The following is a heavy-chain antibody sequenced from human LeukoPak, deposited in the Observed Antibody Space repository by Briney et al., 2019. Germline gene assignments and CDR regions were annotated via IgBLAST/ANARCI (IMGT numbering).Heavy chain of an antibody. CDR2: IDWDDDK. CDR3: ARIHSGSYSWDY. J-gene: IGHJ4*02. D-gene: IGHD1-26*01. V-gene: IGHV2-70*01. Sequence: ESGPTLVNPTQTLTLTCTFSGFSLSTSGMCVSWIRQPPGKALEWLALIDWDDDKYYSTSLKTRLTISKDTSKNQVVLAMTNMDPVDTATYYCARIHSGSYSWDYWGQGTLVTVSS. CDR1: GFSLSTSGMC.